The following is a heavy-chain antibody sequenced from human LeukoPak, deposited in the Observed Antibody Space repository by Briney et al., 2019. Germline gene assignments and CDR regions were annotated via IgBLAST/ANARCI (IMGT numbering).Heavy chain of an antibody. Sequence: ASAKVSCKASGYIFSKYGISWVRQAPGQGLEWMGWISAYNGNTNYAQKLQGRVTMTTDTSTSTAYMEPRSLRSDDTAVYYCARYSIAAAAVDLWGQGTLVTVSS. V-gene: IGHV1-18*01. CDR3: ARYSIAAAAVDL. CDR2: ISAYNGNT. J-gene: IGHJ5*02. CDR1: GYIFSKYG. D-gene: IGHD6-13*01.